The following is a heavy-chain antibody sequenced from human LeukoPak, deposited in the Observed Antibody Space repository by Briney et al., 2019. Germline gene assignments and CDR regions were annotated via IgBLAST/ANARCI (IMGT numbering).Heavy chain of an antibody. CDR1: GFTFSSYA. D-gene: IGHD3-3*02. CDR3: AKNEVLEYYFHC. V-gene: IGHV3-23*01. Sequence: PGGSLGLSCAASGFTFSSYAMSWVRQAPGKGLEWVSAISGSGGSTYYADSVKGRFTISRDNSKNTLYLQMNSLRAEDTAVYYCAKNEVLEYYFHCWGQGTLVTVSS. J-gene: IGHJ4*02. CDR2: ISGSGGST.